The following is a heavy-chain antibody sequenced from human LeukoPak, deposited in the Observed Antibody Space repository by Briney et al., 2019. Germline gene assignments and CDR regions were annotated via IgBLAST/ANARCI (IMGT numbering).Heavy chain of an antibody. D-gene: IGHD2-2*01. J-gene: IGHJ5*02. CDR2: VYYSGST. CDR3: VRPRAYCDSAACYAGNWFDP. Sequence: SETLSLTCTVSGVSINSFWWSWIRQPPGQGLEWIGYVYYSGSTNYNPSLKSRVTISVDTSKNQFSLKLTSVTAADTAVYYCVRPRAYCDSAACYAGNWFDPWGQGTLVTVSS. V-gene: IGHV4-59*08. CDR1: GVSINSFW.